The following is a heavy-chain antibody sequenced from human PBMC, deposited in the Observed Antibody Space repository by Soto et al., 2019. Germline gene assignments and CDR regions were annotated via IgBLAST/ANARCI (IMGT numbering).Heavy chain of an antibody. CDR1: GFTFSSYA. Sequence: PGGSLRLSCAASGFTFSSYAMSWVRQAPGKGLEWVSAISGSGGSTYYADSVKGRFTISRDNSKNTLYLQMNSLRAEDTAVYYCARPSAADYYYYGMDVCGQGSTVTVSS. CDR3: ARPSAADYYYYGMDV. CDR2: ISGSGGST. D-gene: IGHD6-25*01. V-gene: IGHV3-23*01. J-gene: IGHJ6*02.